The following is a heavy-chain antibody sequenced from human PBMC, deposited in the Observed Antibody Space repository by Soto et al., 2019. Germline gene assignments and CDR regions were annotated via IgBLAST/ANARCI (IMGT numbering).Heavy chain of an antibody. Sequence: QVQLQESGPGLVKPSQTLSLTCTVSGGSISSGGYYWSWIRQHPGKGLEWIGYIYYSGSTYYNPSLKSPVTISVDTSKNQFSLKLSSVTAADTAVYYCGRDSRDGDPVWGDAFDIWGQGTMVTVSS. V-gene: IGHV4-31*01. D-gene: IGHD4-17*01. CDR3: GRDSRDGDPVWGDAFDI. CDR2: IYYSGST. J-gene: IGHJ3*02. CDR1: GGSISSGGYY.